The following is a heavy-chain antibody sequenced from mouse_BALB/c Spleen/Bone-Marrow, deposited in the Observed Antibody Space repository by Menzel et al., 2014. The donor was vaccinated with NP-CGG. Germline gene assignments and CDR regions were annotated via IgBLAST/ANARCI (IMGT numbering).Heavy chain of an antibody. CDR3: ARTXRATFYFDY. CDR2: IDPANGNT. CDR1: GFNIKDTY. J-gene: IGHJ2*01. V-gene: IGHV14-3*02. Sequence: SGAELVKPGASVKLSCTASGFNIKDTYMHWVKQRPEQGLEWIGRIDPANGNTKYDPKFQGKATITADTSSNTAYLQLFSLTSEDTAVYYCARTXRATFYFDYWXQXXXLXXSX. D-gene: IGHD3-1*01.